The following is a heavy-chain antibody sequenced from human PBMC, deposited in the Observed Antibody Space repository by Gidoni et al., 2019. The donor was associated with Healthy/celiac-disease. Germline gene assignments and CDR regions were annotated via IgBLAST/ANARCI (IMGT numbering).Heavy chain of an antibody. V-gene: IGHV3-33*01. CDR1: GFTSSSYG. D-gene: IGHD3-3*01. Sequence: QVQLVESGGGVVQPGRSLRLSCAASGFTSSSYGMHRVRQDPGKGLEWVAVIWYDGSNKYYADSVKGRFTISRDNAKNTLYLQMNSLRAEDTAVYYCAREGTYYDFWSGYSPPQYYFDYWGQGTLVTVSS. CDR2: IWYDGSNK. CDR3: AREGTYYDFWSGYSPPQYYFDY. J-gene: IGHJ4*02.